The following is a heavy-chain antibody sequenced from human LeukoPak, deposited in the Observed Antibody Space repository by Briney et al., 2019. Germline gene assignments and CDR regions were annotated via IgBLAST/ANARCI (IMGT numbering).Heavy chain of an antibody. CDR1: GGSFSGYY. J-gene: IGHJ4*02. D-gene: IGHD2-2*02. CDR3: ARVKLSRSCSSTSCYRPPKYYFDY. CDR2: INHSGST. Sequence: SETLSLTCAVYGGSFSGYYWSWIRQPPGKGLEWIGEINHSGSTNYNPSLKSRVTISVDTSKNQFSLKLSSVTAADTAVYYCARVKLSRSCSSTSCYRPPKYYFDYWGQGTLVTVSS. V-gene: IGHV4-34*01.